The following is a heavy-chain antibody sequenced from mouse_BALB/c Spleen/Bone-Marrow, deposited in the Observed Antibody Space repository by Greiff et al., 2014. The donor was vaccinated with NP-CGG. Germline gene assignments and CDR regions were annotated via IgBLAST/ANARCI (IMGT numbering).Heavy chain of an antibody. V-gene: IGHV14-3*02. Sequence: DVKLQESGAELVKPGASVKLPCTASGFNIKDTYMHWVKQRPEQGLEWIGRIDPANGNTKYDPKFQGNATITADTSSDTAYLQRSSLTSEETAVYYCASYYYGHYFDDWGQGTTLTVSS. CDR1: GFNIKDTY. CDR2: IDPANGNT. D-gene: IGHD1-1*01. J-gene: IGHJ2*01. CDR3: ASYYYGHYFDD.